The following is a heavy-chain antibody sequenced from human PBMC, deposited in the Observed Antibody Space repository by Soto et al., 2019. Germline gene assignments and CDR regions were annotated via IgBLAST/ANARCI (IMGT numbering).Heavy chain of an antibody. D-gene: IGHD6-13*01. V-gene: IGHV1-69*02. CDR2: IIPILGIA. CDR1: GGTFSSYT. Sequence: QVQLVQSGAEVKKPGSSVKVSCKASGGTFSSYTISWVRQAPGQGLEWMGRIIPILGIANYAQKFQGRVTVHADKVTSPAYMERSSLRSEDTAVYYCARSYQQQLVECDSWGQGTLVTVSS. CDR3: ARSYQQQLVECDS. J-gene: IGHJ4*02.